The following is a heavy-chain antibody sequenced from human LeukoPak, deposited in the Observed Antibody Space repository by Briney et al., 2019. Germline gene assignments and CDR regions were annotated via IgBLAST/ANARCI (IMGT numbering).Heavy chain of an antibody. V-gene: IGHV4-34*01. Sequence: SETLSLTCAVYVGSFSGYYWTWIRQPPGKGLEWIGDINHSGSTSYNPSLKSRVTLSVDPSKNQFSLTLSSVTAADTALYYCARRSIMQDRLLENYGMDFWGQGTTVTVSS. CDR2: INHSGST. J-gene: IGHJ6*02. D-gene: IGHD2-15*01. CDR3: ARRSIMQDRLLENYGMDF. CDR1: VGSFSGYY.